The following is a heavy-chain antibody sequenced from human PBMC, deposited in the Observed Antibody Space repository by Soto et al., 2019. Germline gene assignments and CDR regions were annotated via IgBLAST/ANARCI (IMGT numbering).Heavy chain of an antibody. CDR2: IYPSGMP. V-gene: IGHV4-30-2*01. J-gene: IGHJ4*02. CDR3: ARERGGYGLFDS. Sequence: SETLSLTCTVSGGSISNAVYSWSWIRQPPGKGLEWIGYIYPSGMPFYNPSLRSRVTISIDRSNDQFSLNLKSVTAADTAVYYCARERGGYGLFDSWGQGTLVTVSS. D-gene: IGHD5-18*01. CDR1: GGSISNAVYS.